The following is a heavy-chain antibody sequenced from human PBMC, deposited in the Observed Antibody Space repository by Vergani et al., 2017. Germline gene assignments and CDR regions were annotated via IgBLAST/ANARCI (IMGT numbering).Heavy chain of an antibody. Sequence: EVQLLESGGGLVQPGGSLRLSCAASGFTFSSYVMSWVRQAPGKGLEWVSAISGSGGSTYYADSVKGRFTISRDNSKNTLYLQMNSLRAEDTAVYYCARDFVAVTVTDYYYYMDVWGKGTTVTVSS. CDR3: ARDFVAVTVTDYYYYMDV. CDR2: ISGSGGST. D-gene: IGHD2-21*02. J-gene: IGHJ6*03. V-gene: IGHV3-23*01. CDR1: GFTFSSYV.